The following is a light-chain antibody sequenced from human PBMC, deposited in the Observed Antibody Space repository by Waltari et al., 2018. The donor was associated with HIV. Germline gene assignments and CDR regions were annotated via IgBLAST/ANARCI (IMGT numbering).Light chain of an antibody. CDR1: QTISTY. CDR2: AAS. Sequence: DIQLTQSPSSLSASVGDRATIACRASQTISTYLNWYQQKPGKAPKLLISAASSLQSGVPSRFSGSASGTDFTLTISSLQPEDYATYYCQQSYSSPLTFGPGTKVDIK. V-gene: IGKV1-39*01. CDR3: QQSYSSPLT. J-gene: IGKJ3*01.